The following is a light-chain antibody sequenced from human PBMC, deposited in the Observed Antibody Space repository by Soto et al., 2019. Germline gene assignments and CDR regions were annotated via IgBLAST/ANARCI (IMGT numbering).Light chain of an antibody. CDR3: YQYDSSPWT. V-gene: IGKV3-20*01. CDR1: QSVANSH. CDR2: GAS. J-gene: IGKJ1*01. Sequence: ETVLTQSPGTRDCSPGERATLSCRASQSVANSHVAWYQQRSGLPPRLLIYGASSRATGIPDRFSGSGSGTDSQLNISRLEPEDFAVYFCYQYDSSPWTFRQGTNVDIK.